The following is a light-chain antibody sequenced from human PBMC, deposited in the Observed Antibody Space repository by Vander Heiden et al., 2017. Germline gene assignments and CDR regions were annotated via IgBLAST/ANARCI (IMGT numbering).Light chain of an antibody. J-gene: IGKJ4*01. V-gene: IGKV1D-12*01. CDR1: QDISNW. CDR3: QQASSFHRT. CDR2: LTA. Sequence: MTQSPSSLSASVGDRVTITWRASQDISNWLAWYQQKPGEAAKVLIYLTASIQSGVPSRCRGGGCGTQFTVKINSLQGDDFATYYWQQASSFHRTFGGGTKVEMK.